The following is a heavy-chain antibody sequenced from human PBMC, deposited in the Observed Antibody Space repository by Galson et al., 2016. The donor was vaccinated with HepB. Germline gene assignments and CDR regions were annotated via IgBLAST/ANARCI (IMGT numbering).Heavy chain of an antibody. CDR2: MYHRGTT. J-gene: IGHJ2*01. CDR1: GGSISSGHSY. Sequence: TLSLTCAVSGGSISSGHSYWSWIRQLPGKGLEWIGYMYHRGTTYYNPSLKSRVTMSVDTSENQFSLKLSSVTAADTAMYYCARLPGTGYWYFDLWGQGTLVTVSS. CDR3: ARLPGTGYWYFDL. D-gene: IGHD6-13*01. V-gene: IGHV4-31*11.